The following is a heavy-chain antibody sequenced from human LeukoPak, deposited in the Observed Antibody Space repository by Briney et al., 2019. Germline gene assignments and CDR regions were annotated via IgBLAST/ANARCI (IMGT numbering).Heavy chain of an antibody. Sequence: GGSLRLSCAASGLTVSSNYMTWIRQAPRKGLEWVSIIYSGGNTYYADSVKGRFAISRDNSKNTVYLQMNSLRAEDTAVYYCVNLLGGGYWGQGTLVTVSS. CDR2: IYSGGNT. V-gene: IGHV3-66*02. CDR1: GLTVSSNY. J-gene: IGHJ4*02. D-gene: IGHD3-16*01. CDR3: VNLLGGGY.